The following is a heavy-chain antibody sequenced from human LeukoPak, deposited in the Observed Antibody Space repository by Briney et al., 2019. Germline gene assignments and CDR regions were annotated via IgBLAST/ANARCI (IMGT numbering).Heavy chain of an antibody. V-gene: IGHV3-9*01. CDR1: TFTVDDYA. CDR3: ARVGIPSTGRGDYYFDY. D-gene: IGHD3-16*01. J-gene: IGHJ4*02. Sequence: GGSLRLSCAASTFTVDDYAIHWVRHAPGKGLEWVSGISWNSGSIVYADSVKGRFTISRDNAKNSLYLQMYSLRAEDTALYYCARVGIPSTGRGDYYFDYSGQGTLLTVPS. CDR2: ISWNSGSI.